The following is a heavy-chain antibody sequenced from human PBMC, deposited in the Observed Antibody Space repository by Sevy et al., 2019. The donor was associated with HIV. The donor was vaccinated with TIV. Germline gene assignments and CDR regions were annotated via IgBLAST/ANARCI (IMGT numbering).Heavy chain of an antibody. Sequence: GGSLRLSCAASGFTVSGNYMSWVRQAPGKGLEWVSVIYSGGSTYYADSVKGRFTISRDTSTTTLYLQMNSLRFEDTAVYYCASTACSGGSGYSLIDAWGQGTLVTVSS. J-gene: IGHJ4*02. D-gene: IGHD2-15*01. CDR1: GFTVSGNY. V-gene: IGHV3-66*02. CDR2: IYSGGST. CDR3: ASTACSGGSGYSLIDA.